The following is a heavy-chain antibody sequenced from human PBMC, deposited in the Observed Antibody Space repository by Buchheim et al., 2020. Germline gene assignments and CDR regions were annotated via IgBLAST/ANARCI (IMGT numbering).Heavy chain of an antibody. CDR1: GFSLSTSGVG. CDR3: AHSYNGYSSGWYPEYFQH. Sequence: QITLKESGPTLVKPTQTLTLTCTFSGFSLSTSGVGVGWIRQPPGKALEWLALIYWNDDKRYSPSLKSRLTITKDTSKTQVVLTMTNMDPVDTATYYCAHSYNGYSSGWYPEYFQHWGQGTL. D-gene: IGHD6-19*01. V-gene: IGHV2-5*01. J-gene: IGHJ1*01. CDR2: IYWNDDK.